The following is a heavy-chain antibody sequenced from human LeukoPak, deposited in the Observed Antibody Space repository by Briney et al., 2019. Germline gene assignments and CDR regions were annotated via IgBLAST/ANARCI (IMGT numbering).Heavy chain of an antibody. Sequence: SETLSLTCTVSGGSISSYYWSWIRQPAGKGLEWSGRIYTSGSTNYNPSLKSRVTMSVDTSKNQFSLKLSSVTAADTAVYYCARGIAAAGYNWFDPWGQGTLVTVSS. J-gene: IGHJ5*02. CDR1: GGSISSYY. D-gene: IGHD6-13*01. CDR2: IYTSGST. CDR3: ARGIAAAGYNWFDP. V-gene: IGHV4-4*07.